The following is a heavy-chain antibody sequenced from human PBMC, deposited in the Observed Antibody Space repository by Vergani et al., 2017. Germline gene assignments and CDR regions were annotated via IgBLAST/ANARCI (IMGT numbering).Heavy chain of an antibody. V-gene: IGHV3-7*03. D-gene: IGHD1-26*01. CDR2: IKQDGSEK. J-gene: IGHJ4*02. Sequence: EVQLVESGGGLVQPGGSLRLSCAASRFTFSSYWMSWVRQAPGKGLEGVANIKQDGSEKYYVDSVKGRFTISSDNAKNSLYLQMNSLRAEDTAVYYCARTPTAYSGSYLSYFDYWGQGTLVTVSS. CDR3: ARTPTAYSGSYLSYFDY. CDR1: RFTFSSYW.